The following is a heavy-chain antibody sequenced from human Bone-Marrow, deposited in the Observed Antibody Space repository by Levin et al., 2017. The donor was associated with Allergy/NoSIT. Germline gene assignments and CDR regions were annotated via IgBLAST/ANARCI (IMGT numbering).Heavy chain of an antibody. D-gene: IGHD3-22*01. CDR2: MNPNTGDT. CDR1: GYTFTSYH. J-gene: IGHJ3*02. CDR3: ASGFRERSGYKHDDSFDI. Sequence: GESLKISCKASGYTFTSYHINWVRQATGQGLEWMGWMNPNTGDTDYAQKFQGRVTLTRSTSISTAYMELSSLRSEDTAVYYCASGFRERSGYKHDDSFDIWGQGTMVTVSS. V-gene: IGHV1-8*01.